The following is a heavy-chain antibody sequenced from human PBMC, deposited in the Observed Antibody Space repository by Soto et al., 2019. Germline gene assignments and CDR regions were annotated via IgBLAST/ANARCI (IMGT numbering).Heavy chain of an antibody. V-gene: IGHV1-69*01. J-gene: IGHJ4*02. CDR1: GGTFSTNT. CDR3: ARQFASDTSGYYYAY. CDR2: IMPIFGSA. Sequence: QVQLVQSGAEVKKPGSSVKVSCKASGGTFSTNTISWVRQAPGQGLEWMGGIMPIFGSANYAQKFQGRVTITAVEYTRTVYMELSRLRSEDTAVYYCARQFASDTSGYYYAYWGQGTLVTVSA. D-gene: IGHD3-22*01.